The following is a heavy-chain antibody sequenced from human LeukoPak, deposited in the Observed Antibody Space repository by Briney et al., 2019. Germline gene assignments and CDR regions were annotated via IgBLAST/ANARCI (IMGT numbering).Heavy chain of an antibody. D-gene: IGHD6-13*01. CDR1: GYTFTSYA. Sequence: ASVKVSCKASGYTFTSYAMHWVRQAPGQRLEWMGWINAGNGNTKYSQKFRGRVTITRDTSASTAYMELSSLRSEDTAVYYCARAGSSWEKYGMDVWGQGTTVTVSS. V-gene: IGHV1-3*01. CDR2: INAGNGNT. CDR3: ARAGSSWEKYGMDV. J-gene: IGHJ6*02.